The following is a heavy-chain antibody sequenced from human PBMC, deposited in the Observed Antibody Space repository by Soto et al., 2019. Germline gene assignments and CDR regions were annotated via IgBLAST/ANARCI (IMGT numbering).Heavy chain of an antibody. Sequence: SETLSLTCTVSGGSISSSSYYWGWIRQPPGKGLEWIGSIYYSGSTYYNPSLKGRVTISVDTSKNPFSLKLTSVTAADSAVYYGEGGTGFWSGYFYPWGQGTLVTVSS. CDR2: IYYSGST. V-gene: IGHV4-39*01. CDR3: EGGTGFWSGYFYP. CDR1: GGSISSSSYY. D-gene: IGHD3-3*01. J-gene: IGHJ5*02.